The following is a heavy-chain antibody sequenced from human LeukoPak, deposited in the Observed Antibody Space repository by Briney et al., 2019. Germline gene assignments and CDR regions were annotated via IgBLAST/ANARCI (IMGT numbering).Heavy chain of an antibody. J-gene: IGHJ4*02. V-gene: IGHV1-69*01. Sequence: SVKVSCKASGGTFSSYAISWVRQAPGQGLEWMGGIIPIFGTANYAQKFQGRVTITADESTSTAYMELCSLRSEDTAVYYCARVEGPSYCSSTSCYRPGYYFDYWGQGTLVTVSS. D-gene: IGHD2-2*01. CDR2: IIPIFGTA. CDR1: GGTFSSYA. CDR3: ARVEGPSYCSSTSCYRPGYYFDY.